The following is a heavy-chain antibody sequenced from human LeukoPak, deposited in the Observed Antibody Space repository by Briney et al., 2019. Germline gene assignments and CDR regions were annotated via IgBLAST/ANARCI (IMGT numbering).Heavy chain of an antibody. CDR2: INPNSGGT. Sequence: ASVKVSCKASGYTFTGYYMHWVRQAPGQGLEWMGRINPNSGGTNYAQKFQGRVTMTRGTSISTAYMELSRLRSDDTAVYYCARDHIALGDWFDPWGQGTLVTVSS. CDR3: ARDHIALGDWFDP. CDR1: GYTFTGYY. V-gene: IGHV1-2*06. J-gene: IGHJ5*02. D-gene: IGHD6-19*01.